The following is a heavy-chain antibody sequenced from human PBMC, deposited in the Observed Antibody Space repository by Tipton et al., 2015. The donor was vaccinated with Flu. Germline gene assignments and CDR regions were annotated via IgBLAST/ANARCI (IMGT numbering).Heavy chain of an antibody. CDR2: INLHSGGS. J-gene: IGHJ5*02. CDR1: GFPFTDYY. CDR3: ARRKEGDSSSRNNWFDP. Sequence: QLVQSGAEVKKPGASVKVSCKTTGFPFTDYYIHWVRQAPGQGLAWVGRINLHSGGSVYAEKFQGRVSMTRDTSISTAFMDLTRLTADDTAIYYCARRKEGDSSSRNNWFDPWGQGTLVTVSS. V-gene: IGHV1-2*06. D-gene: IGHD6-13*01.